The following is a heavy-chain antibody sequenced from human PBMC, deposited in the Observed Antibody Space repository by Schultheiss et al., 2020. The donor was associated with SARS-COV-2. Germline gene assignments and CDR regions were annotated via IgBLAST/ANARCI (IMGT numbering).Heavy chain of an antibody. D-gene: IGHD4-23*01. Sequence: SCTVSGGSISSSSYYWGWIRQPPGKGLEWIGSIYYSGSTYYNPSLKSRVTISVDTSKNQFSLKLSSVTAADTAVYYCARRAYGGISDYWGQGTLVTVSS. CDR2: IYYSGST. V-gene: IGHV4-39*07. J-gene: IGHJ4*02. CDR3: ARRAYGGISDY. CDR1: GGSISSSSYY.